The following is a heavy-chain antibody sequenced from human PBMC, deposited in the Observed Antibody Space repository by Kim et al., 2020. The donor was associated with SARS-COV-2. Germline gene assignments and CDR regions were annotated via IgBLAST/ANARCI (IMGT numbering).Heavy chain of an antibody. D-gene: IGHD3-3*01. CDR2: IYYSGST. CDR3: ARVKTEWLLHRYDYNYYMDV. CDR1: GGSFSSGDYY. V-gene: IGHV4-30-4*01. Sequence: SETLSLTCTVSGGSFSSGDYYWSWVRQPPGKGLEWIGYIYYSGSTYYNPSLKSRVTISVDTSKNQFSLKLGSVTAADTAVYYCARVKTEWLLHRYDYNYYMDVWGKGTTVTVSS. J-gene: IGHJ6*03.